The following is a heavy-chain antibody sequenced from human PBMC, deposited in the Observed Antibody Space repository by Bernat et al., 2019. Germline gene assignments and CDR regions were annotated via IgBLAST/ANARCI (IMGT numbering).Heavy chain of an antibody. CDR2: ISYDGSNK. V-gene: IGHV3-30*18. CDR1: GFTFSSYG. D-gene: IGHD6-19*01. Sequence: VQLLESGGGLVQPGGSLRLSCAASGFTFSSYGMHWVRQAPGKGLEWVAVISYDGSNKYYADSVKGRFTISRDNSKNTLYLQMNSLRAEDTAVDYCAKGDSSGWYYFDYWGQGTLVTVSS. CDR3: AKGDSSGWYYFDY. J-gene: IGHJ4*02.